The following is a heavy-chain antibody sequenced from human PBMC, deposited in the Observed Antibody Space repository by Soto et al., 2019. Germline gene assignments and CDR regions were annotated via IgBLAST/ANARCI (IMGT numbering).Heavy chain of an antibody. Sequence: EVQLLESGGGLVQPGGSLRLSCAVSGFTFSSHVMSWVRQAPGKGLEWVSAISGSGGSTYYADSVKGRFTISRDNSKTTLYLQMNSLRVEDTAVYYWAKDGPAVRPCYFAYWGQGTLVTVSS. CDR2: ISGSGGST. J-gene: IGHJ4*02. D-gene: IGHD2-8*01. CDR3: AKDGPAVRPCYFAY. CDR1: GFTFSSHV. V-gene: IGHV3-23*01.